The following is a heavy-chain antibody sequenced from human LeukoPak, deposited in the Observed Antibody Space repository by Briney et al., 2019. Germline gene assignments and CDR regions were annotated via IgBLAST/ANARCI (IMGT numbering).Heavy chain of an antibody. Sequence: PGGSLRLSCTASGFNFRDFSMHWVRQIPGQGLEWVSLVSGDGDVTYYADSVKGRFTISRDNGRNLLHLQMNSLSGEDTAFYYCAKGNNTISFDFDYWGQGTLVTVSS. J-gene: IGHJ4*02. CDR1: GFNFRDFS. CDR2: VSGDGDVT. D-gene: IGHD1-14*01. V-gene: IGHV3-43*02. CDR3: AKGNNTISFDFDY.